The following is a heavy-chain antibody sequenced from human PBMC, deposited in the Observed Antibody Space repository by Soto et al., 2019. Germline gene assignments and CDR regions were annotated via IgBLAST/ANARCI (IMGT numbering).Heavy chain of an antibody. Sequence: GESLKISCKGSGYSFTSYWIGWVRQMPGKGLEWMGIIYPGDSDTRYSPSFQGQVTISADKSISTAYLQWSSLKASDTAMYYCARLCTGSTSCYAYYYYGMDVWGQGTTVTVSS. J-gene: IGHJ6*02. CDR3: ARLCTGSTSCYAYYYYGMDV. D-gene: IGHD2-2*01. CDR1: GYSFTSYW. CDR2: IYPGDSDT. V-gene: IGHV5-51*01.